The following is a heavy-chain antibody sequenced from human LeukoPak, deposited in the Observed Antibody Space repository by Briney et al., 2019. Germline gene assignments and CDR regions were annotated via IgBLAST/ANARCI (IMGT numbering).Heavy chain of an antibody. D-gene: IGHD4-17*01. V-gene: IGHV3-30*04. CDR3: ARGNYGLDY. Sequence: GGSLRLSCAAAGFTFSSYPMHWVRQAPGKGLEWVAVISYDGTIQKYADSVKGRFTISKDNAKNTLYLQMNSLRTEDTAVYYCARGNYGLDYWGQGTLVTVSS. CDR1: GFTFSSYP. CDR2: ISYDGTIQ. J-gene: IGHJ4*02.